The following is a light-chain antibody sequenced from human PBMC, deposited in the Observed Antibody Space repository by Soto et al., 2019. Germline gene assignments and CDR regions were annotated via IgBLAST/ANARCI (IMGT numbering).Light chain of an antibody. Sequence: QSALTQPPSVSGSPGQSVAISCTGTSSDVGGSNSVSWYQQPPGTAPKLMIYDVSNRPSGVPDRFSGSKSGNTASLTISGLQAEDEGDYYCSSYTSSSTYVFGTGTKVTVL. CDR1: SSDVGGSNS. CDR3: SSYTSSSTYV. CDR2: DVS. J-gene: IGLJ1*01. V-gene: IGLV2-18*02.